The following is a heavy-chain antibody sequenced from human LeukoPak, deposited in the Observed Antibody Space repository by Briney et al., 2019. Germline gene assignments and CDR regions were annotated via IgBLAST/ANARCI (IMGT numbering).Heavy chain of an antibody. CDR2: INPNSGGT. D-gene: IGHD5-12*01. CDR3: GYSGYDFKFGYFDY. CDR1: GYTFTGYY. Sequence: ASVKVSCKASGYTFTGYYMHWVRQAPGQGLEWMGRINPNSGGTNYAQKFQGRVTMTRDTSISTAYMELSRLRSEDTAVYYCGYSGYDFKFGYFDYWGQGTLVTVSS. J-gene: IGHJ4*02. V-gene: IGHV1-2*06.